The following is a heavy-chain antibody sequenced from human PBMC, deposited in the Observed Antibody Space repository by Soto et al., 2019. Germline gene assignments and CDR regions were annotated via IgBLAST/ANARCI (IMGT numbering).Heavy chain of an antibody. CDR2: ISYDGSNK. Sequence: QVQLVESGGGVVQPGRSLRLSCAASGFTFSSYAMHWVRQAPGKGLEWVAVISYDGSNKYYADSVKGRFTISRDNSKNTLYLQMNSLRAEDTAVYYCARSLTGYYGAFDYWGQGTLVTVSS. CDR3: ARSLTGYYGAFDY. V-gene: IGHV3-30-3*01. D-gene: IGHD3-9*01. CDR1: GFTFSSYA. J-gene: IGHJ4*02.